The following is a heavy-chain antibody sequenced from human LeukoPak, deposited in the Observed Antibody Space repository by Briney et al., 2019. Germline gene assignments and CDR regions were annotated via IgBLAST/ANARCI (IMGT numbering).Heavy chain of an antibody. V-gene: IGHV3-7*03. J-gene: IGHJ4*02. Sequence: GGSLRLSCAASGFTFSSYWMSWVRQAPGKGLEWVANIKQDGSEKYYVDSVKGRFTISRDNAKNSMYLQMNSLRVEDTAVYYCATGGNLVGAKGFDYWAREPWSPSPQ. CDR1: GFTFSSYW. CDR3: ATGGNLVGAKGFDY. D-gene: IGHD1-26*01. CDR2: IKQDGSEK.